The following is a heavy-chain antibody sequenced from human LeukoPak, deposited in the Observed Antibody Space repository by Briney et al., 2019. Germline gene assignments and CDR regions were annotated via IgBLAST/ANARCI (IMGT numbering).Heavy chain of an antibody. Sequence: SETLSLTCTVSGVSIGTSTHYWAWIRQPPGKGLEWIGSMFYRGSTYYNASLKSRVTLSVDTPRNQFSLKLRSVTASDTAIYYCVRQGGWGGAASLIDFWGQGTLVTVSS. D-gene: IGHD2-15*01. CDR1: GVSIGTSTHY. CDR2: MFYRGST. J-gene: IGHJ4*02. V-gene: IGHV4-39*01. CDR3: VRQGGWGGAASLIDF.